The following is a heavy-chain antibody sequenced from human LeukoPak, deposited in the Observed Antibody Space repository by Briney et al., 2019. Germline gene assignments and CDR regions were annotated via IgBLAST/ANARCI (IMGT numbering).Heavy chain of an antibody. CDR3: ARSLSGGYLDV. Sequence: GGSLRLSCAASGFTFSSYSMNWIRQAPGKGLEWVSSISSSSYIYYADSVKGRFTISRDNAKNSLYLQMNSLRAEDTAVYYCARSLSGGYLDVWGKGTTVTVSS. CDR1: GFTFSSYS. D-gene: IGHD2-15*01. J-gene: IGHJ6*03. CDR2: ISSSSYI. V-gene: IGHV3-21*01.